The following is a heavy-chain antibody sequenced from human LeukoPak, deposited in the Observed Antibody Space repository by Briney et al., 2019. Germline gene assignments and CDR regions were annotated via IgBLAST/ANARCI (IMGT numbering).Heavy chain of an antibody. Sequence: ASVKVSCKASGYTFTSYGISWVRQAPGQGLEWMGWISAYNGNTNYAQKLQGRVTMTTDTSTSTAYMELRSLRSDDTAVYYCARDPLRERRIDALDIWGQGTMVTVSS. CDR2: ISAYNGNT. CDR3: ARDPLRERRIDALDI. V-gene: IGHV1-18*01. J-gene: IGHJ3*02. CDR1: GYTFTSYG. D-gene: IGHD1-26*01.